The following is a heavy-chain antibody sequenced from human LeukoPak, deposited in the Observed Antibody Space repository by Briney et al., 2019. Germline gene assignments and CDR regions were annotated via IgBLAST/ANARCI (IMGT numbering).Heavy chain of an antibody. CDR2: IKHDGTEK. J-gene: IGHJ4*02. D-gene: IGHD1-26*01. CDR1: GFPFSSYW. Sequence: GGSLRLSCAVSGFPFSSYWMSWVRQAPGKGLEWVANIKHDGTEKYYVDSVKGRFTLSRDNAKNSLYLQMNSLRAEDTAVYYCARETRWELFDYWGQGILVTVSS. CDR3: ARETRWELFDY. V-gene: IGHV3-7*04.